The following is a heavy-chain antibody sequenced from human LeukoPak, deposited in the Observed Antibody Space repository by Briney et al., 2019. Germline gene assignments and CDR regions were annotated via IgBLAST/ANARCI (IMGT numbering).Heavy chain of an antibody. V-gene: IGHV3-30*18. CDR2: ISYDGSNK. CDR1: GFTFSNAW. Sequence: PGGSLRLSCAASGFTFSNAWMSWVRQAPGKGLEWVAVISYDGSNKYYADSVKGRFTISRDNSKNTLYLQMNSLRAEDTAVYYCAKDKSRVVGRAAQDYWGQGTLVTVSS. D-gene: IGHD2-15*01. CDR3: AKDKSRVVGRAAQDY. J-gene: IGHJ4*02.